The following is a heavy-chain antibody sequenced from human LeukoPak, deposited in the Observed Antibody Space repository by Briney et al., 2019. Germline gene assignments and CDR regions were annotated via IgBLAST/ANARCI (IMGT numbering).Heavy chain of an antibody. V-gene: IGHV3-66*01. D-gene: IGHD2-2*01. CDR2: MYSGGST. Sequence: GGSLRLSCAVSGFTVSSNYMYWVRQAPGKGLEWVSVMYSGGSTFYGDSVKGRFTISRDNSMNTLYLQMNSLRVDDTAVYYCAREQVVVGRGYYGMDVWGQGTTVTVSS. CDR3: AREQVVVGRGYYGMDV. J-gene: IGHJ6*02. CDR1: GFTVSSNY.